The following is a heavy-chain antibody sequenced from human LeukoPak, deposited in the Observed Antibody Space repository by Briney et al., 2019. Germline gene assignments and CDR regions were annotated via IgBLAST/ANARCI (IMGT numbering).Heavy chain of an antibody. V-gene: IGHV4-39*06. CDR2: IYYSGST. D-gene: IGHD5-12*01. CDR3: ARVGYSGYLGS. CDR1: GGSISSTSYY. J-gene: IGHJ4*02. Sequence: SETLSLTCTVSGGSISSTSYYWGWIRQPPGKGLEWIGSIYYSGSTNYNPSLKSRVTISVDTSKNQFPLKLSSVTAADTAVYYCARVGYSGYLGSWGQGTLVTVSS.